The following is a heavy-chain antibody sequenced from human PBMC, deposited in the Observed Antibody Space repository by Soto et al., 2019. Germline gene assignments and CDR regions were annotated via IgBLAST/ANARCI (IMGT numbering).Heavy chain of an antibody. CDR2: ISFDGNNK. D-gene: IGHD6-19*01. CDR1: GFTFSNSA. V-gene: IGHV3-30-3*01. Sequence: PGGAQRLSCEASGFTFSNSAMHWCRQAPGKGLEWVAVISFDGNNKYYVDSVKGRFTISRDNSKNTLYLQMNSLRAEDTAVYYCARDRVLAGIGEVDYWGQGTLVTVSS. CDR3: ARDRVLAGIGEVDY. J-gene: IGHJ4*02.